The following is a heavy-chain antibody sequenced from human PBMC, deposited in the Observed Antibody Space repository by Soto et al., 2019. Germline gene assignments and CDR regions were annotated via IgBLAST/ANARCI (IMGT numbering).Heavy chain of an antibody. J-gene: IGHJ4*02. V-gene: IGHV3-23*01. D-gene: IGHD6-13*01. CDR2: ISGSGGST. CDR3: AIPIAAAVRVFDY. CDR1: GFTFSSYA. Sequence: PGGSLRLSCSASGFTFSSYAMSWVRQAPGKGLEWVSAISGSGGSTYYADSVKGRFTISRDNSKNTLYLQMNSLRAEDTAVYYCAIPIAAAVRVFDYWGQGTLVTVSS.